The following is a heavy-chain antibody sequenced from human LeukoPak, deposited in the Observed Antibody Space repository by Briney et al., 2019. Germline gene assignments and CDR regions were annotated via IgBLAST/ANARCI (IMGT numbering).Heavy chain of an antibody. J-gene: IGHJ4*02. CDR1: GFTFSSYS. CDR2: ISSSSSYI. D-gene: IGHD3-10*01. V-gene: IGHV3-21*01. Sequence: PGGSLRLSCAASGFTFSSYSMNWVRQAPGKGLEWVSCISSSSSYIYYADSVKGRFTISRDNAKKSLYLQMNSLRAEDTAVYYCARGPSEYYYGSGSYSDYWGQGILVTASS. CDR3: ARGPSEYYYGSGSYSDY.